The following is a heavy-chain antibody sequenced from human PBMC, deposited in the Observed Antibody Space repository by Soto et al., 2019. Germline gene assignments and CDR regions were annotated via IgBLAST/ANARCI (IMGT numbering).Heavy chain of an antibody. V-gene: IGHV3-7*01. CDR2: IKQDGSEK. CDR1: GFTFSSYW. D-gene: IGHD3-9*01. CDR3: AREGILTGYYPYFDY. Sequence: GGSLRLSCAASGFTFSSYWMSWVRQAPGKGLEWVANIKQDGSEKYYVDSVKGRFTISRDNAKNSLYLQMNSLRAEDTAVYYCAREGILTGYYPYFDYWGQGTLVTVSS. J-gene: IGHJ4*02.